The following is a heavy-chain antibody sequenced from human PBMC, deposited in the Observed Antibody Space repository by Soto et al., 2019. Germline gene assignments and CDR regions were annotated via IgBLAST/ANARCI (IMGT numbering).Heavy chain of an antibody. J-gene: IGHJ4*02. V-gene: IGHV3-64*01. Sequence: EVQLVESGGGLVQPGGSLRLSCAASGFTFSSYAMHWVRQAPGKGLEYVSAISSNGGSTYYANSVKGRFTISRDNSKNTLYLQMGSLRAEDLAVYYCARSQYYYASGSYYSDYWGQGTLVTVSS. CDR2: ISSNGGST. D-gene: IGHD3-10*01. CDR1: GFTFSSYA. CDR3: ARSQYYYASGSYYSDY.